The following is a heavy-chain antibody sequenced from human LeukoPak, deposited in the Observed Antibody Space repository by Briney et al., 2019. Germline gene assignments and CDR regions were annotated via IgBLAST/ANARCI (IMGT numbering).Heavy chain of an antibody. CDR1: GFTFSSYE. Sequence: GGSLRLSCAASGFTFSSYEMNWVRQAPGKGLEWVSDISSSSSTIYYADSVKGRFTISRDNAKNSLYLEMNSLRAEDTALYYCARDSSGWYVWGDFDYWGQGTLVTVSS. D-gene: IGHD6-19*01. J-gene: IGHJ4*02. CDR2: ISSSSSTI. CDR3: ARDSSGWYVWGDFDY. V-gene: IGHV3-48*01.